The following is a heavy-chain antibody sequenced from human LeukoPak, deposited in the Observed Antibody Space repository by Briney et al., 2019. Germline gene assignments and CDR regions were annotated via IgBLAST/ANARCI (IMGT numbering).Heavy chain of an antibody. CDR1: GGSMSSGDYS. V-gene: IGHV4-39*01. J-gene: IGHJ4*02. D-gene: IGHD3-22*01. Sequence: PSETLSLTCTVSGGSMSSGDYSWGWIRQPPGKGLEWIGSIYSSGSTYYNPSLKSRVTMSVETSKNQFSLKLRSVTAADTAVYYCARATYYYDSSGYYHDYWGQGTLVTVSS. CDR2: IYSSGST. CDR3: ARATYYYDSSGYYHDY.